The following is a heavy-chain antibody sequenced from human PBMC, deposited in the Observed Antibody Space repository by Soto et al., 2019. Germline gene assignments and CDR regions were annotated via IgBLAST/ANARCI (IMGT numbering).Heavy chain of an antibody. V-gene: IGHV2-5*02. CDR3: ALSDYAYGDGFGYFDY. J-gene: IGHJ4*02. CDR2: IYWDDDK. CDR1: GFSLRSSGVG. Sequence: QITLKESGPTLVKPTQTLTLTCTFSGFSLRSSGVGVGWIRQPPGKALEWLALIYWDDDKRYSPSLKNRLTIXXDPSKNPVLLSMTNLDPVDTATYYCALSDYAYGDGFGYFDYWGQGTLVTVSS. D-gene: IGHD4-17*01.